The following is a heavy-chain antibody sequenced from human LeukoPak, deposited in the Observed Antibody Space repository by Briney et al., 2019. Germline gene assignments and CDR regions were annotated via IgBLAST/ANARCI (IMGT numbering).Heavy chain of an antibody. D-gene: IGHD2-8*01. V-gene: IGHV1-46*01. CDR3: AREDVVLVDAVRYYYYGMDV. CDR1: GYNFISYY. CDR2: INPSGGST. Sequence: EASVKVSCKASGYNFISYYMHWVRQAPGQGLEWMGIINPSGGSTSYAQKLQDRVTMTRDTSTSTVYMELSSLKSEDTAVYYCAREDVVLVDAVRYYYYGMDVWGQGTTVTVSS. J-gene: IGHJ6*02.